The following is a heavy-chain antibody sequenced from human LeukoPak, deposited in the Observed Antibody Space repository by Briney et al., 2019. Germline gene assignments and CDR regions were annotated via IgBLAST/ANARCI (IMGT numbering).Heavy chain of an antibody. Sequence: GASVKVSCKASGYTFTGYYMHWVRQAPGQGLEWMGWINPNSGGTNHAQKFQGRVTMTRDTSISTAYMELSRLRSDDTAVYYCARDTGYSYGTPFDYWGQGTLVTVSS. J-gene: IGHJ4*02. D-gene: IGHD5-18*01. CDR2: INPNSGGT. V-gene: IGHV1-2*02. CDR3: ARDTGYSYGTPFDY. CDR1: GYTFTGYY.